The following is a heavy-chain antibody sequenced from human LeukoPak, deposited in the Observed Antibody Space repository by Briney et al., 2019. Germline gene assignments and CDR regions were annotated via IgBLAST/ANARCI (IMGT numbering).Heavy chain of an antibody. J-gene: IGHJ4*02. CDR3: ANSQERSYYGVY. CDR1: GGTFSSYA. D-gene: IGHD3-10*01. Sequence: AWVKVSCKASGGTFSSYAISWVRQAPGQGLEWMGGIIPIFGTANYAQKFQGRVTITADESTSTAYMELSSLRSEDTAVYYCANSQERSYYGVYWGQGTLVTVSS. V-gene: IGHV1-69*01. CDR2: IIPIFGTA.